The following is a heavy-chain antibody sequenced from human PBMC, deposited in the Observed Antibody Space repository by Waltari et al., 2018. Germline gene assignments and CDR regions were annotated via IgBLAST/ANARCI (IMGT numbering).Heavy chain of an antibody. CDR2: ISYDGSNK. Sequence: VPLVESGGGVVQPGRSLRLSCPASGFTLSSYGLHWVRQAPGKGLVGVAVISYDGSNKYYADSVKGRFTISRDNSKNTLYLKMNSLRAEDTAVYYCAKDEQLVRGGLDFGYWGQGTLVTGSS. V-gene: IGHV3-30*18. CDR1: GFTLSSYG. J-gene: IGHJ4*02. CDR3: AKDEQLVRGGLDFGY. D-gene: IGHD6-13*01.